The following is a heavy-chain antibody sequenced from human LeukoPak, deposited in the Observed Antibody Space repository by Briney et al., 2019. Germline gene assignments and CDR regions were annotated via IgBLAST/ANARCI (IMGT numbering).Heavy chain of an antibody. CDR3: ARYYYDSSGFNWFDP. V-gene: IGHV4-4*02. D-gene: IGHD3-22*01. Sequence: SETLSLTCAVSGGSISSSNWWSWVRQPPGKGLEWIGEIYHSGSTNYNPSLKGRVTISVDKSKNQFSLKLSSVTAADTAVYYCARYYYDSSGFNWFDPWGQGTLVTVSS. J-gene: IGHJ5*02. CDR1: GGSISSSNW. CDR2: IYHSGST.